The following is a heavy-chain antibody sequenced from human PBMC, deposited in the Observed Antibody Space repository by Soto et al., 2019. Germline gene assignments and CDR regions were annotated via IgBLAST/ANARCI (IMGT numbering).Heavy chain of an antibody. D-gene: IGHD1-26*01. CDR1: GFNFSSDV. J-gene: IGHJ3*01. CDR3: AKRQSGSFFAAFDL. Sequence: EVQLLESGGGLVQPGGSLRLSCAASGFNFSSDVMNWVRQIPGKGLEWVASIFGSGVTTYYADSVKGRFTTSRDNSKTTLHLQLNSLRAEDTALYYCAKRQSGSFFAAFDLWGQGSLVAVSS. CDR2: IFGSGVTT. V-gene: IGHV3-23*01.